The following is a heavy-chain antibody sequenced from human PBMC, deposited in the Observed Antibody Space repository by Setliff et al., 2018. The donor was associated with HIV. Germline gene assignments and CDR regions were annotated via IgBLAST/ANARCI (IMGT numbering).Heavy chain of an antibody. V-gene: IGHV4-34*01. Sequence: PSETLSLTCAVYGVSFSDYYWSWIRQPPGKGLEWIGEINHSGSTNYNPSLKSRVTISVDTSKNQFSLRLNSVTAADTAVYYCASDISPDDGYNRLHYFDYWGQGTLVTVSS. J-gene: IGHJ4*02. CDR2: INHSGST. CDR1: GVSFSDYY. CDR3: ASDISPDDGYNRLHYFDY. D-gene: IGHD5-12*01.